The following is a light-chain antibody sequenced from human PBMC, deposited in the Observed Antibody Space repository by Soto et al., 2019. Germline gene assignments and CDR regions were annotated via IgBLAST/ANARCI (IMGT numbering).Light chain of an antibody. CDR1: SSDIGAYNY. J-gene: IGLJ1*01. CDR3: FSKISGFVYG. Sequence: QSVLTQPASVSGSPGQSITISCTGTSSDIGAYNYVSWYQQYPGKAPKLMIYGVTNRPSGVSNRFSDSKTGNTASLTISGLQAEDEADYYCFSKISGFVYGFGTGTKVTVL. CDR2: GVT. V-gene: IGLV2-14*01.